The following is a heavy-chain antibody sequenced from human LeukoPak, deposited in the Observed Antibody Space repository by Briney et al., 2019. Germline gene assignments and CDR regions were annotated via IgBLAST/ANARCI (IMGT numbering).Heavy chain of an antibody. V-gene: IGHV3-21*01. CDR1: GLAFSSYS. J-gene: IGHJ5*02. CDR2: ISSSSSYI. Sequence: GGALPLACAASGLAFSSYSMNWARSAPGKGMGWVWSISSSSSYICYADAVKDRFTTSRDNANNSLYLQMNSLRAEDTAVYYCARDLERHTAIVNWFDPWGQGTLVTVSS. D-gene: IGHD5-18*01. CDR3: ARDLERHTAIVNWFDP.